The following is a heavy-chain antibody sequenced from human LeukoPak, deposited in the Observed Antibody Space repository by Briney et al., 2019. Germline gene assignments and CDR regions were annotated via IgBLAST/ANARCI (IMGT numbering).Heavy chain of an antibody. D-gene: IGHD2-15*01. V-gene: IGHV4-59*01. J-gene: IGHJ4*02. Sequence: SETLSLTCTVSGGSISSYYRSWIRQPPGKGLEWIGYIYYSGSTNYNPSLKSRVTISVDTSKNQFSLKLSSVTAADTAVYYCARVNWVAATLNIDYWGQGTLVTVSS. CDR1: GGSISSYY. CDR2: IYYSGST. CDR3: ARVNWVAATLNIDY.